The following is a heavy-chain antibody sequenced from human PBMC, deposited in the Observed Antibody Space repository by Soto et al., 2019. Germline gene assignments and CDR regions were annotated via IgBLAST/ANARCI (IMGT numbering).Heavy chain of an antibody. CDR2: INHSGSA. CDR3: ARGLISGSHYSGGWYYFDS. V-gene: IGHV4-34*01. Sequence: PSETLSITCDVYGGSFSGYIWTWIRQTPGKGLQWIGQINHSGSANYNPSLKSRVTISVHTSNSQFSLELNSVTAADTAVYYCARGLISGSHYSGGWYYFDSWGQGTQVT. J-gene: IGHJ4*02. D-gene: IGHD1-26*01. CDR1: GGSFSGYI.